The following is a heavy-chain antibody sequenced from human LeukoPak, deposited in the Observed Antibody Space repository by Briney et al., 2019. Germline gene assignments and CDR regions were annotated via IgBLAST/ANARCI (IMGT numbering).Heavy chain of an antibody. CDR2: INPRSGGT. V-gene: IGHV1-2*02. Sequence: ASVNVSCKASGYTFTRYYMHWVRQAPGQGLERMGWINPRSGGTNYAQTFQGRVTMTRDTSVSTAYMDLSSLRSDDTAVYYCARTGYSSIWGDFNYYYYMDVWGKGTTVTVSS. CDR3: ARTGYSSIWGDFNYYYYMDV. D-gene: IGHD6-13*01. CDR1: GYTFTRYY. J-gene: IGHJ6*03.